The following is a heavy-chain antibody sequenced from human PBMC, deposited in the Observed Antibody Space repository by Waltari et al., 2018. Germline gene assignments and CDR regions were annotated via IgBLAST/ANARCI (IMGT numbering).Heavy chain of an antibody. Sequence: QVQLVESGGGVVQPGRSLRLSCAASGFTFSSYAMHWVRQAPGKGLEWVGVISDVGSYKSSADSVKCRFTISRDNSTNTLYLRMNSLRAEDTAVYYCARERWAPDAFDIWGQGTMVTVSS. J-gene: IGHJ3*02. D-gene: IGHD1-26*01. CDR1: GFTFSSYA. CDR2: ISDVGSYK. CDR3: ARERWAPDAFDI. V-gene: IGHV3-30*01.